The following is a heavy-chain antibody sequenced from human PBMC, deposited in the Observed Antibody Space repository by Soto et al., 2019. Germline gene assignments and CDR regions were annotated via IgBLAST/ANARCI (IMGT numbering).Heavy chain of an antibody. CDR2: IKSKTDGGTT. V-gene: IGHV3-15*07. CDR1: GFTFSNAW. Sequence: EVHLVESGGGLVKPGGSLRLSCAASGFTFSNAWMNWVRQAPGKGLEWVGRIKSKTDGGTTDYAAPVKGRFTISRDDSKNTLYLQMNSLKTEDTAVYYCTTAWYYDFWSGYYAYFDYWGQGTLVTVSS. D-gene: IGHD3-3*01. J-gene: IGHJ4*02. CDR3: TTAWYYDFWSGYYAYFDY.